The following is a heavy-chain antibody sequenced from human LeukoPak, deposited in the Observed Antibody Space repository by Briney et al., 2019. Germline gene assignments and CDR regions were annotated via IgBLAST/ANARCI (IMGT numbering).Heavy chain of an antibody. CDR1: GFTFSSYW. CDR3: ARGGVDTAMHFDY. D-gene: IGHD5-18*01. CDR2: IKQDGSEK. Sequence: GGSLRLSCAASGFTFSSYWMSWVRQAPGKGLEWVANIKQDGSEKYYVDSVKGRFTISRDNAKDSLYLQMNSLRAEDTAVYYCARGGVDTAMHFDYWGQGTLVTVSS. V-gene: IGHV3-7*01. J-gene: IGHJ4*02.